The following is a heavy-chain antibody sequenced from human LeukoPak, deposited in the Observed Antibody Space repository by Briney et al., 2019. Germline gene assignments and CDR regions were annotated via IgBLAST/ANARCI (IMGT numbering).Heavy chain of an antibody. D-gene: IGHD2-21*01. CDR1: GFTLRNYW. J-gene: IGHJ4*02. V-gene: IGHV3-74*01. Sequence: GGSLRLSRAPSGFTLRNYWMHWVRQAPGKGLGWVSRINSAGSSTTYADSVKGRFTMSRDNAKNTLYLQMNSLRAEDTAVYYCARGGFGIVVVSAIDYWGQGSLVTVSS. CDR2: INSAGSST. CDR3: ARGGFGIVVVSAIDY.